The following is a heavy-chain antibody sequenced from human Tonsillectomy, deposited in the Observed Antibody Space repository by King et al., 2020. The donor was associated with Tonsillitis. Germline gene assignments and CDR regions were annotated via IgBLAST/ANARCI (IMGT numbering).Heavy chain of an antibody. CDR3: ARVPVTNYDVLTGFLLWWFDP. D-gene: IGHD3-9*01. J-gene: IGHJ5*02. CDR1: GFTVSSTY. CDR2: IYSDGNI. Sequence: VQLVESGGGLIQPGGSLRLSCAASGFTVSSTYMSWVRQAPGKGLEWVSVIYSDGNIDYSDSVKGRFTISRDNSENTLFLHMNSLRAEDTAVYYCARVPVTNYDVLTGFLLWWFDPWGQGALVTVSS. V-gene: IGHV3-53*01.